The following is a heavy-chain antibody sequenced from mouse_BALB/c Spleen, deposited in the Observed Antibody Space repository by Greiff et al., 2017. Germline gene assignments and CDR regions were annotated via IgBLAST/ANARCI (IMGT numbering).Heavy chain of an antibody. CDR2: IDPENGDT. CDR1: GFNIKDYY. J-gene: IGHJ2*01. CDR3: NAWGLRRERLG. Sequence: EVQVVESGAELVRSGASVKLSCTASGFNIKDYYMHWVKQRPEQGLEWIGWIDPENGDTEYAPKFQGKATMTADTSSNTAYLQLSSLTSEDTAVYYCNAWGLRRERLGWGQGTTLTVSS. V-gene: IGHV14-4*02. D-gene: IGHD2-2*01.